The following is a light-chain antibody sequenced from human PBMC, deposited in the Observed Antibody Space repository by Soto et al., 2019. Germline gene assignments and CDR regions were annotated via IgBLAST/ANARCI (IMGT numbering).Light chain of an antibody. J-gene: IGKJ1*01. CDR2: DTS. CDR3: QQYGYLGT. V-gene: IGKV3-20*01. CDR1: QTLSSSF. Sequence: IVLTQSPGTLSLSPGERATLSCRTSQTLSSSFPAWYQQTPGQAPRLLIYDTSTRAIDIPDRFSGSGSGTDFTLTISRLEPEDFAVYYCQQYGYLGTFGQGTKVDIK.